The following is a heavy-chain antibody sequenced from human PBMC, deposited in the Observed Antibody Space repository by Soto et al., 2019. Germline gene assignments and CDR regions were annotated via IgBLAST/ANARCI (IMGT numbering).Heavy chain of an antibody. J-gene: IGHJ4*02. CDR2: IYHSGGT. CDR3: AGTDSYTSGLDY. CDR1: GYSSRSGYY. D-gene: IGHD6-19*01. V-gene: IGHV4-38-2*01. Sequence: LSLTCAVSGYSSRSGYYWAWIRQPPGKGLEYIGSIYHSGGTFYNPSLKSRVTMSVDTSKKQFSLSLTAVTAADTAVYYCAGTDSYTSGLDYWGQGTVVTVSS.